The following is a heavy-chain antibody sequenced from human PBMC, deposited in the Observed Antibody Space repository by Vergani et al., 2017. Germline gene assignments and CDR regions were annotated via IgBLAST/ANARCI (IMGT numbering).Heavy chain of an antibody. CDR2: IYPGDSET. CDR1: GYSFTNYR. D-gene: IGHD3-10*01. V-gene: IGHV5-51*03. CDR3: ARDGGSSNAVDI. J-gene: IGHJ3*02. Sequence: EVQLVQSGAEVKKPGESLKISCKASGYSFTNYRIAWVRQMPGKGLEWMGIIYPGDSETRYSPSFQGQVSISADKSISTAYLLWSSLKASDTAMYYCARDGGSSNAVDIWGQGTMVTVSS.